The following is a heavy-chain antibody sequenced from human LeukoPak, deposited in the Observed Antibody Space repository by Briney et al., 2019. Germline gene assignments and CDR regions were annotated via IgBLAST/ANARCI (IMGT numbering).Heavy chain of an antibody. J-gene: IGHJ5*02. CDR1: GYTFTGYY. CDR3: AREVGYSSSYYGRFDP. V-gene: IGHV1-2*06. D-gene: IGHD2-2*01. CDR2: VNPNNGVP. Sequence: GASVKVSCKASGYTFTGYYMHWVRQAPGQGLEWMGRVNPNNGVPNYAQKFQGRVTMTRDTAISTFYMELSSLRSDDTAVYFRAREVGYSSSYYGRFDPWGQGTLDIVSS.